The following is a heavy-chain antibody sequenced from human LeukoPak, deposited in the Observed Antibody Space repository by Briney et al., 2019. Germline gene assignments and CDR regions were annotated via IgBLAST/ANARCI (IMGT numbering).Heavy chain of an antibody. J-gene: IGHJ4*02. D-gene: IGHD3-10*01. CDR1: GGTFSSYA. CDR2: IIPILGIA. Sequence: ASVKVSCKASGGTFSSYAISWVRQAPGQGLEWMGRIIPILGIANYAQKFQGRVTITADKSTSTAYMELSSLRSEDTAVYYCASSLWFGELSTSDYWGQGTLVTVSS. V-gene: IGHV1-69*04. CDR3: ASSLWFGELSTSDY.